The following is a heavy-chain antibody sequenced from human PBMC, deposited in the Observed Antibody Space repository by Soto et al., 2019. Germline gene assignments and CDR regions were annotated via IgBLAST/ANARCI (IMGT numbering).Heavy chain of an antibody. V-gene: IGHV4-4*02. CDR1: GGSISSSNW. CDR2: IYHSGST. CDR3: ARAVMAAAGGPWYYYGMDV. D-gene: IGHD6-13*01. Sequence: QVQLQESGPGLVKPSGTLSLTCAVSGGSISSSNWWSWVRQPPGKGLEWIGEIYHSGSTNYNPSLKSRVTISVDKSKNQFSLKLSSVTAADTAVYYCARAVMAAAGGPWYYYGMDVWGQGTTVTVSS. J-gene: IGHJ6*02.